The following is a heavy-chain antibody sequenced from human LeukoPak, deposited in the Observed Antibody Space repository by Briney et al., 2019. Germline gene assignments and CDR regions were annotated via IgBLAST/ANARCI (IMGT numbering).Heavy chain of an antibody. V-gene: IGHV3-23*01. CDR1: GFTFSNYN. CDR3: AKASAMIVVVSKHFDY. D-gene: IGHD3-22*01. CDR2: IKGTGLTT. Sequence: GGSLRLSCEASGFTFSNYNMNWVRQAPGKGLEWISTIKGTGLTTYYADSVKGRVTISRDNSKNTLYLQMNSLRAEDTAVYYCAKASAMIVVVSKHFDYWGQGTLVTVSS. J-gene: IGHJ4*02.